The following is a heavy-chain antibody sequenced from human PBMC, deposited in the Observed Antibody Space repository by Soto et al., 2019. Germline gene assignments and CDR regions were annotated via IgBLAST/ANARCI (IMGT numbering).Heavy chain of an antibody. Sequence: EVQLVESGGGLVQPGGSLRLSCAASGFTFSSYDMHWVRQATGKGLEWVSAIGTAGDTYYPGSVKGRFTISRENAKNPLYLQMNSLRAGDTAVYYCARDHNIRAAGGLSYGMDVWGQGTTVTVSS. D-gene: IGHD6-13*01. V-gene: IGHV3-13*01. J-gene: IGHJ6*02. CDR3: ARDHNIRAAGGLSYGMDV. CDR1: GFTFSSYD. CDR2: IGTAGDT.